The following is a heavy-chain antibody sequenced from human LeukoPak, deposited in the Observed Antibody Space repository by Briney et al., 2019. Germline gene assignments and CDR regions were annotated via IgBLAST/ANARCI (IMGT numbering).Heavy chain of an antibody. CDR2: VYYTGST. CDR3: GAFDV. V-gene: IGHV4-59*01. CDR1: GCSISSFY. Sequence: SETLSLTCTVSGCSISSFYWSWVRQPPGKGLEWIGYVYYTGSTNYSPSLKSRVTISMDASKNQFSLKLRAVTAADTAVYYCGAFDVWGQGTMVTVSS. J-gene: IGHJ3*01.